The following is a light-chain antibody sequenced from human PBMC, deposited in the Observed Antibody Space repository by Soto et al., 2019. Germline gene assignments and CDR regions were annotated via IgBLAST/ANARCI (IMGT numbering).Light chain of an antibody. CDR2: EVS. CDR3: SSYAGSNNLV. CDR1: SSDVGDYNY. J-gene: IGLJ2*01. Sequence: QSALTQPPSASGSPGQSVTISCTGTSSDVGDYNYVSWFQQHPGKAPKLMIYEVSQRPSGVPDRFSGSKSGITASLTVSGLQAEDESDYYCSSYAGSNNLVFGGGTQLTVL. V-gene: IGLV2-8*01.